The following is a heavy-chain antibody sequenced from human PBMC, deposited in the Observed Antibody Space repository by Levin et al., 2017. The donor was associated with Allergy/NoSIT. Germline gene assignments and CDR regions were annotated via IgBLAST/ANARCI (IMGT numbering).Heavy chain of an antibody. J-gene: IGHJ4*02. D-gene: IGHD2-21*02. V-gene: IGHV3-15*01. CDR2: IKSKTDGGTT. Sequence: LSLTCAASGFTFSNAWMSWVRQAPGKGLEWVGRIKSKTDGGTTDYAAPVKGRFTISRDDSKNTLYLQMNSLKTEDTAVYYCTTGTAYCGGDCYLVPHDYWGQGTLVTVSS. CDR1: GFTFSNAW. CDR3: TTGTAYCGGDCYLVPHDY.